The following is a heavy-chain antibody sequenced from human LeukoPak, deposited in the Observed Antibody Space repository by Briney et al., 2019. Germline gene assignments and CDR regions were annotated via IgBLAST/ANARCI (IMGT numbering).Heavy chain of an antibody. CDR2: VNHSGST. D-gene: IGHD3-3*01. Sequence: PSETLSLTCAVYGGSFSGYYWSWIRQPPGKGLEWIGEVNHSGSTNYNPSLKSRVTISVDTSKNQFSLKLSSVTAADTAVYYCARGVTDFWSGYYRRGWFDPWGQGTLVTVSS. V-gene: IGHV4-34*01. CDR3: ARGVTDFWSGYYRRGWFDP. CDR1: GGSFSGYY. J-gene: IGHJ5*02.